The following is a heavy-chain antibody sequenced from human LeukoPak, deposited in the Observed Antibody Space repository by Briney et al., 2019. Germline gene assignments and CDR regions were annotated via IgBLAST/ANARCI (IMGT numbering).Heavy chain of an antibody. J-gene: IGHJ4*02. CDR3: VKDKSGDGYNNYFDY. Sequence: GGSLRLSSAASGFTFDDYTMHWVRQAPGKGLEWVSLIGWDGGGTYYADSVKGRFTISRDNSKNSLYLQMNSLKTEDSAFYYCVKDKSGDGYNNYFDYWGQGTLVTVSS. D-gene: IGHD5-24*01. CDR2: IGWDGGGT. V-gene: IGHV3-43*01. CDR1: GFTFDDYT.